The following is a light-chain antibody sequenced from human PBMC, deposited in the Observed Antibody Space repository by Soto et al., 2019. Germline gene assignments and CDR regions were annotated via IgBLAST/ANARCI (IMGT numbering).Light chain of an antibody. CDR2: STS. V-gene: IGKV3-20*01. CDR1: QGVRSD. Sequence: EIAMTQSPDTLSVSPGDRATLSCRASQGVRSDLAWYQQKPGQAPRLLISSTSSRATGIPDRFSGSGSGTDFTLTISRLEPEDFAVYYCQQYGNSPWTFGQGTKVDIK. J-gene: IGKJ1*01. CDR3: QQYGNSPWT.